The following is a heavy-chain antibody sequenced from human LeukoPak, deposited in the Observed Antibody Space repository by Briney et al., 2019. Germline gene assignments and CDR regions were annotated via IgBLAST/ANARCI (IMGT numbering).Heavy chain of an antibody. Sequence: ETLSLTCTVSGGSISSYFWSWIRQPPGKGLEWIGYIYYTGSTNYNPSLKSRVTISVDTSKNQFSLKLTSVTAADTAVYYCARDSSGYVNWYFDLWGRGTLVTVSS. CDR2: IYYTGST. D-gene: IGHD3-22*01. CDR1: GGSISSYF. CDR3: ARDSSGYVNWYFDL. V-gene: IGHV4-59*01. J-gene: IGHJ2*01.